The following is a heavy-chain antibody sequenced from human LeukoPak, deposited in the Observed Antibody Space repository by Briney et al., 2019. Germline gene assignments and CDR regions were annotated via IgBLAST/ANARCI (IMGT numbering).Heavy chain of an antibody. CDR3: ASSYDILTGLDY. CDR1: GDSISSSYF. Sequence: SETLSLTCYVSGDSISSSYFWGWIRQPPGTGLEWIGSIYHSENTFYNPSLKSRVTISVDTSKNHFSLNLSAVTAADTAVYYCASSYDILTGLDYWGQGTLVTVSS. D-gene: IGHD3-9*01. J-gene: IGHJ4*02. CDR2: IYHSENT. V-gene: IGHV4-38-2*01.